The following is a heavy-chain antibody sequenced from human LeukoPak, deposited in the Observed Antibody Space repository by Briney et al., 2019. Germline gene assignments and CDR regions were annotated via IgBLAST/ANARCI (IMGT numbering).Heavy chain of an antibody. CDR3: ARAKQWLAVIDY. CDR2: INPNSGGT. D-gene: IGHD6-19*01. Sequence: VASVKVSCKASGYTFTGCYMHWVRQAPGQGLEWMGWINPNSGGTNYAQKFQGRVTMTRDTSISTAYMELSRLRSDDTAVYYCARAKQWLAVIDYWGQGTLVTVSS. J-gene: IGHJ4*02. CDR1: GYTFTGCY. V-gene: IGHV1-2*02.